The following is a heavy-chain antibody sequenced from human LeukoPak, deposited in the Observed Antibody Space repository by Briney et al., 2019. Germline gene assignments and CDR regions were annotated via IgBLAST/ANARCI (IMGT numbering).Heavy chain of an antibody. D-gene: IGHD6-13*01. Sequence: PSETLSLTCTVSGGSISSSSYYWGWIRQPPGKGLEWIGSIYYSGSTYYNPSLKSRVTISVDTSKNQFSLKLSSVTAADTAVYYCARRRGSGWYAAFDIWGQGTMVTVSS. CDR2: IYYSGST. CDR3: ARRRGSGWYAAFDI. J-gene: IGHJ3*02. CDR1: GGSISSSSYY. V-gene: IGHV4-39*01.